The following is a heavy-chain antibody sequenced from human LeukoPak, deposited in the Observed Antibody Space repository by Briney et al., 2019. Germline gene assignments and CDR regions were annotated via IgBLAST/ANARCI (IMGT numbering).Heavy chain of an antibody. Sequence: PGGSLRLSCSASGFTFSRHWMHWVRQAPGKGLVWVSRINADESDTTYADSVKGRFTISRDNAKHTLYLQMNSLRAEDTAVYYCARDRVESDWTYHPIFDYWGQGALVTVSS. D-gene: IGHD2-21*02. CDR1: GFTFSRHW. CDR2: INADESDT. V-gene: IGHV3-74*03. CDR3: ARDRVESDWTYHPIFDY. J-gene: IGHJ4*02.